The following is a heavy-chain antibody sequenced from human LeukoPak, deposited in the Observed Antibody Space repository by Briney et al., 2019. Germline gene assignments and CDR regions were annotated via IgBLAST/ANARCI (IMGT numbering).Heavy chain of an antibody. V-gene: IGHV4-30-4*01. CDR1: GGSISSGDYY. Sequence: PSQTLSLTCTVSGGSISSGDYYWSWIRQPPGKSLEWIGYIYYSGSTYYNPSLKSRVTISVDTSKNQFSLKLSSVTAADTAVYYCARATYCSGGSCYSDAFDIWGQGTMVTVSS. CDR3: ARATYCSGGSCYSDAFDI. D-gene: IGHD2-15*01. J-gene: IGHJ3*02. CDR2: IYYSGST.